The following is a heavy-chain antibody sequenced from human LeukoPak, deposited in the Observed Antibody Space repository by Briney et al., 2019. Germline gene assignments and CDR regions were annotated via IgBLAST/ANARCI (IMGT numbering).Heavy chain of an antibody. CDR2: IYTSGST. V-gene: IGHV4-61*02. CDR3: ARKWGQLPRGNAFDI. J-gene: IGHJ3*02. D-gene: IGHD2-15*01. CDR1: GGSISSGSYY. Sequence: SQTLSPTCTVSGGSISSGSYYWSWIRQPAGKGLEWIGRIYTSGSTNYNPSLKSRVTISVDTSKNQFSLKLSSVTASDTAVYYCARKWGQLPRGNAFDIWGQGTMVTVSS.